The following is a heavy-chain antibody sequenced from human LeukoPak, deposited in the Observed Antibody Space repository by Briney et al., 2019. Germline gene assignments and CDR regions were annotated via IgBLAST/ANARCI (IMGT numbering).Heavy chain of an antibody. J-gene: IGHJ4*02. D-gene: IGHD2-2*01. Sequence: SETLSLTCAVYGGSFSGYYWSWIRQPPGKGLEWIGEINHSGSTNYNPSLKSRVTISVDTSKNQFSLTLSSVTAADTAVYYCARGLRNKVVPAAMAYWGQGTLVTVSS. CDR3: ARGLRNKVVPAAMAY. CDR2: INHSGST. CDR1: GGSFSGYY. V-gene: IGHV4-34*01.